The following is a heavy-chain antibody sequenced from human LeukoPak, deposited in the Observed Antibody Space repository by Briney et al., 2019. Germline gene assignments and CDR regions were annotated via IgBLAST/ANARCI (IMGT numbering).Heavy chain of an antibody. V-gene: IGHV4-39*01. D-gene: IGHD6-6*01. J-gene: IGHJ4*02. CDR1: GGSISSSSYY. CDR3: ARGIAARLPSYFDY. CDR2: IYYSGST. Sequence: SETLSLTCTVSGGSISSSSYYWGWIRQPPGKGLEWIGSIYYSGSTYYNPSLKSRVTISVDTSKNQFSLKLSSVTAADTAVYYCARGIAARLPSYFDYWGQGTLVTVSS.